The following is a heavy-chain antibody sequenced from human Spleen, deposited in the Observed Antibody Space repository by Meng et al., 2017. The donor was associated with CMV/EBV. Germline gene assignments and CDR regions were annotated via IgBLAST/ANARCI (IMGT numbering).Heavy chain of an antibody. V-gene: IGHV4-39*07. D-gene: IGHD3-16*01. CDR3: AREGGYFDY. CDR1: GGSISSGNNY. CDR2: IYYSGNT. Sequence: SETLSLTCNVSGGSISSGNNYWGWIRQPPGKGLEWIGSIYYSGNTFYNPSLKSRVTISVDTSKNQFSLKLSSVTAADTAVYYCAREGGYFDYWGQGMLVTVSS. J-gene: IGHJ4*02.